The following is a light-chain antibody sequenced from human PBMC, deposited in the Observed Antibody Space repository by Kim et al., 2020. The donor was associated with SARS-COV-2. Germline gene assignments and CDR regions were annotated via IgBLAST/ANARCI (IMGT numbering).Light chain of an antibody. Sequence: LSPGERATLSCRASQSGSSSYLAWYQQKPGQAPRLLIYGASSRATGIPDRFSGGGSGTDFTVTISRLEPEDFAVYYCQQYGSSPYTFGQGTKLEI. J-gene: IGKJ2*01. CDR2: GAS. V-gene: IGKV3-20*01. CDR3: QQYGSSPYT. CDR1: QSGSSSY.